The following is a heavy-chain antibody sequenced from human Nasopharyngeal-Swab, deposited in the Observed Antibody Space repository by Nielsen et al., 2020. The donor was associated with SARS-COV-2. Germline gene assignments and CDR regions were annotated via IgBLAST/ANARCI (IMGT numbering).Heavy chain of an antibody. D-gene: IGHD2-8*01. CDR3: ARDQNGFIYYYYGMDV. CDR1: GFTFSSYW. CDR2: IKQDGSEK. J-gene: IGHJ6*02. V-gene: IGHV3-7*01. Sequence: GGSLRLSCAASGFTFSSYWMSWVRQAPGKGLEWVANIKQDGSEKYYVDSVKGRFTISRDNAKNSLYLQMNSLRAEDTAVYYCARDQNGFIYYYYGMDVWGQGTTVTVSS.